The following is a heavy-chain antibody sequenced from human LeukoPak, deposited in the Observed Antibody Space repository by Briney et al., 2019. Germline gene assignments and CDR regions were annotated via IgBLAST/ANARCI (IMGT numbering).Heavy chain of an antibody. CDR2: IIPIFGTA. CDR1: GGTFSSYA. CDR3: ARGGPAARLITFGGVTDY. D-gene: IGHD3-16*01. J-gene: IGHJ4*02. Sequence: SVKVSCKASGGTFSSYAISWVRQAPGQGLEWMGGIIPIFGTANYAQKFQGRVTITADESTSTAYMELRNLRSDDTAVYYCARGGPAARLITFGGVTDYWGQGTLVTVSS. V-gene: IGHV1-69*13.